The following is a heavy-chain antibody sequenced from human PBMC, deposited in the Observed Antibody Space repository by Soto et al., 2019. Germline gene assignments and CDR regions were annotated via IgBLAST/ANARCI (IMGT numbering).Heavy chain of an antibody. CDR2: ISSSSTTK. D-gene: IGHD3-22*01. CDR1: GFTFSSYS. J-gene: IGHJ3*02. V-gene: IGHV3-48*01. Sequence: GGSLRLSCAASGFTFSSYSMNWVRQAPGKGLEWVSYISSSSTTKYYADSVKGRFTISRDNAKNSLYLQMNSLRAEDTAVYYCASDTHYYDSSGYYGAFDIWGQGTMVTVSS. CDR3: ASDTHYYDSSGYYGAFDI.